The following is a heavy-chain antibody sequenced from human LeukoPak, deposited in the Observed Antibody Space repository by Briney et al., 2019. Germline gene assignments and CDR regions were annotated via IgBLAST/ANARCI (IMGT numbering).Heavy chain of an antibody. V-gene: IGHV1-2*02. CDR1: GYTFTGYY. CDR2: INPNSGGT. CDR3: ARHCSGGSCQNPFDY. D-gene: IGHD2-15*01. J-gene: IGHJ4*02. Sequence: ASVKVSFKSSGYTFTGYYMHWVRQAPGQGLEWMGWINPNSGGTNYAQKFQGRVTMTRDTSISTAYMELSRLRSDDTAVYYCARHCSGGSCQNPFDYWGQGTLVTVSS.